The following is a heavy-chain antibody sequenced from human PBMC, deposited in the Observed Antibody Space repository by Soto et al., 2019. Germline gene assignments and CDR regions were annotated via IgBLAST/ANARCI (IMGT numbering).Heavy chain of an antibody. V-gene: IGHV3-21*01. CDR1: GFSFSDYT. J-gene: IGHJ5*02. D-gene: IGHD1-20*01. CDR2: ISRGSDYI. CDR3: AKDSGCVNNACAYDP. Sequence: EVHLVESGGGLVKPGGSLRLTCAGSGFSFSDYTMNWVRQAPGKGLEWVSSISRGSDYIFYADTVKGRFTISRDNARNSLYLQMSSLSVEDTAVYYCAKDSGCVNNACAYDPWGQGTLVSVSS.